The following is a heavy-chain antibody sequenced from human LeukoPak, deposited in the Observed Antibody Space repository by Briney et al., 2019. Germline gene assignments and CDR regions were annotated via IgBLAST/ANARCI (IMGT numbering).Heavy chain of an antibody. J-gene: IGHJ4*02. CDR1: GFTFRSYN. CDR2: ISGSSSTV. V-gene: IGHV3-48*04. CDR3: ARDWSLDY. Sequence: GGSLRLSCAASGFTFRSYNMNWVRQAPGKGLEWVSFISGSSSTVSYADSVKGRFTISRDNAKNSLYLQMNSLRAEDTAVYYCARDWSLDYWGQGTLVTVSS. D-gene: IGHD2-8*02.